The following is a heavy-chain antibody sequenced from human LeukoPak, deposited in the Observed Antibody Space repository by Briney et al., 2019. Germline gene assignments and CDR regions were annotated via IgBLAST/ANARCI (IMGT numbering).Heavy chain of an antibody. V-gene: IGHV3-74*01. CDR2: INTDGGST. CDR3: VRDSNFKIDY. D-gene: IGHD5-24*01. J-gene: IGHJ4*02. Sequence: PGGSLRLSCAASGFTFSNYYMHWVRRAPGKGLVWVSRINTDGGSTDYADSVKGRFTISRDNAKNTLYLQMNSLRADDTAVYFCVRDSNFKIDYWGQGTLVTVSS. CDR1: GFTFSNYY.